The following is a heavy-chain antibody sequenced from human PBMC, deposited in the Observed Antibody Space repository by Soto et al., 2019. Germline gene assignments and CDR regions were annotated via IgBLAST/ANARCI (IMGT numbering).Heavy chain of an antibody. Sequence: ASVKVSCKASGYTFTNHYMHWVRQAPGQGLEWMGIMIPTGGSTSYAQKFRGRVTMTWDTSTSTVYMELSSLRSEDTAVYYCARGTITVTRSFDYWGQGTLVTVSS. J-gene: IGHJ4*02. CDR3: ARGTITVTRSFDY. CDR1: GYTFTNHY. D-gene: IGHD3-10*01. V-gene: IGHV1-46*01. CDR2: MIPTGGST.